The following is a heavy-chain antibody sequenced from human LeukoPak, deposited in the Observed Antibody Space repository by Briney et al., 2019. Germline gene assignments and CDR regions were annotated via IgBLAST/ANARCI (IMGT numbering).Heavy chain of an antibody. CDR1: GYRFNSYW. Sequence: HGESLKISSKGSGYRFNSYWINWLRQLPGRGLEWMGKIVPSDSYTKYNPSFQGHVTISADKSISTAYLQWSSLKASDTAMYYCARPLSSVYFGGGFDIWGQGTMVTVSS. CDR2: IVPSDSYT. CDR3: ARPLSSVYFGGGFDI. D-gene: IGHD3-22*01. J-gene: IGHJ3*02. V-gene: IGHV5-10-1*01.